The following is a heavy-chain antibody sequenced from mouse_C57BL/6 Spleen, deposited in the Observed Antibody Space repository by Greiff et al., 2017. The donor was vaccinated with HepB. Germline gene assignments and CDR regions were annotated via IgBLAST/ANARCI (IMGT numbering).Heavy chain of an antibody. Sequence: QVQLQQPGAELVKPGASVKLSCKASGYTFTSYWMHWVKQRPGRGLEWIGRIDPNSGGTKYNEKFKSKATLTVDKPSSTAYMKLSSLTSEDTAVYYCARETYYYGSSNHFDYRGQGTTLTVTS. CDR3: ARETYYYGSSNHFDY. J-gene: IGHJ2*01. D-gene: IGHD1-1*01. CDR1: GYTFTSYW. CDR2: IDPNSGGT. V-gene: IGHV1-72*01.